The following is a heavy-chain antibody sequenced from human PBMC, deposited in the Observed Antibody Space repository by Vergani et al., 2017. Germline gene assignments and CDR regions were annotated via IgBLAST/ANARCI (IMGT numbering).Heavy chain of an antibody. CDR3: ARGRGWYFDL. Sequence: EVQLVESGGGLVQPGGSLRLSCAASGFTFSSYDIHWVRQATGKNLEWVSAIGTAGDSFYPGSVKGRFTISRENARNSVYLQMNTLSAGDTAVYFCARGRGWYFDLWGRGTVVTGSS. V-gene: IGHV3-13*01. J-gene: IGHJ2*01. CDR1: GFTFSSYD. CDR2: IGTAGDS.